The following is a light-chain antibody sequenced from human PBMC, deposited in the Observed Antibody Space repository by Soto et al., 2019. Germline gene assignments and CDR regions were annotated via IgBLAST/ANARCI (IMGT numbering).Light chain of an antibody. CDR1: SSDVGGFDY. CDR2: EVN. Sequence: QSVLTQPPSASETPGQRVTISCSGTSSDVGGFDYVSWYQQYPGKAPRLMIYEVNERPSGVPDRFSGSKSGNTASLTVSGLRAEDEADYYCSSYAGTNTLVFGGGTKLTVL. J-gene: IGLJ3*02. CDR3: SSYAGTNTLV. V-gene: IGLV2-8*01.